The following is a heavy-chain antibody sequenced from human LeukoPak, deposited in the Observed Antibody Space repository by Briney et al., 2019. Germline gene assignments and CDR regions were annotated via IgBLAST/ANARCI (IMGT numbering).Heavy chain of an antibody. CDR2: INPNSGGT. Sequence: ASVKVSCKASGYTFTGYYMHWVRQAPGQGLEWMGWINPNSGGTNYAQKFQGRVTMTRDTSISTAYMELSRLRSDDTAVYYCARPRGYSGYDANYWGQGTLVTVSS. CDR3: ARPRGYSGYDANY. D-gene: IGHD5-12*01. J-gene: IGHJ4*02. CDR1: GYTFTGYY. V-gene: IGHV1-2*02.